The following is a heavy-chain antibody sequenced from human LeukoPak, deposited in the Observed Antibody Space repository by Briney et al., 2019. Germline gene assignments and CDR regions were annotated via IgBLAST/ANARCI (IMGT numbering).Heavy chain of an antibody. Sequence: GASVKVSCKASGGTFISYAISWVRQAPGQGLEWMGRIIPIFGTANYAQKFQGRVTITTDESTSTAYMELSSLRSEDTAVYYCARQSFSSTRRNNWSDPWGQGTLVTVSS. CDR1: GGTFISYA. CDR3: ARQSFSSTRRNNWSDP. CDR2: IIPIFGTA. J-gene: IGHJ5*02. V-gene: IGHV1-69*05. D-gene: IGHD2-2*01.